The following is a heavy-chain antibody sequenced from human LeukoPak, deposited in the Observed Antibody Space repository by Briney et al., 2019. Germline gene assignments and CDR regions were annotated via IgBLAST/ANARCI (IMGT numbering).Heavy chain of an antibody. CDR1: GGTFSSYA. CDR3: ARGPNYYDSSGYHPNDY. J-gene: IGHJ4*02. V-gene: IGHV1-69*13. CDR2: IIPIFGTA. D-gene: IGHD3-22*01. Sequence: SVKVSCKASGGTFSSYAISWVRQAPGQGLEWMGGIIPIFGTANYAQKFQGRVTITADESTSTAYMELSSLRSEDTAVYYCARGPNYYDSSGYHPNDYWGQGTLVTVSS.